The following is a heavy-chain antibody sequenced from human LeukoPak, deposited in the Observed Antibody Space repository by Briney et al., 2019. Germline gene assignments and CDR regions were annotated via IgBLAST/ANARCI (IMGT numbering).Heavy chain of an antibody. CDR2: IYSGGST. CDR3: ARGELGYDRLYYFDY. V-gene: IGHV3-66*01. Sequence: GGSLRLSCAASGFTVSSNYMSWVRQAPGKGLEWVSVIYSGGSTYYADSVKGRFTISRDNSKNTLYLQMNSLRAEDTAVYYCARGELGYDRLYYFDYWGQGTLVTISS. J-gene: IGHJ4*02. CDR1: GFTVSSNY. D-gene: IGHD5-12*01.